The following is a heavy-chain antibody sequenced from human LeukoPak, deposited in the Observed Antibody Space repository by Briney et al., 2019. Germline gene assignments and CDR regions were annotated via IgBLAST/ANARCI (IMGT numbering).Heavy chain of an antibody. CDR1: GFTFSSYG. Sequence: PGGSLRLFCAASGFTFSSYGMHWVRQAPGKGLEWVAFIRYDGSNKYYADSVKGRFTISRDNSKNTLYLQMTSLRAEDTAVYYCAKGTAPLDYWGQGTLVTVSS. D-gene: IGHD1-1*01. V-gene: IGHV3-30*02. CDR2: IRYDGSNK. CDR3: AKGTAPLDY. J-gene: IGHJ4*02.